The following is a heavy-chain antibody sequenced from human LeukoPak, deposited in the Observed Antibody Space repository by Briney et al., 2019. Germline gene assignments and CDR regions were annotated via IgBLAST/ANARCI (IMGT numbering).Heavy chain of an antibody. CDR2: INHSGST. CDR1: GGSFSGYY. D-gene: IGHD3-3*01. CDR3: ARGGGSIFGVVNSFDY. V-gene: IGHV4-34*01. J-gene: IGHJ4*02. Sequence: SETLSLTCAVYGGSFSGYYWSWIRQPPGKGLEWIGEINHSGSTNYNPSLKCRVTISVDTSKNQFSLKLSSVTAADTAVYYCARGGGSIFGVVNSFDYWGQGTLVTVSS.